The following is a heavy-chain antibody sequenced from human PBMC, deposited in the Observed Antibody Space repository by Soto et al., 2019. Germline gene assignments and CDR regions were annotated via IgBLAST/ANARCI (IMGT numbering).Heavy chain of an antibody. CDR2: IIPIFGTA. J-gene: IGHJ6*02. V-gene: IGHV1-69*05. D-gene: IGHD2-2*01. CDR3: ARHVPAAGYYYGMDV. CDR1: GGTFSSYA. Sequence: QVQLVQSGAEVKKPGSSVKVSCKASGGTFSSYAISWVRQAPGQGLEWMGGIIPIFGTANYAQKFQGRVTMPPDHSPXTVYMELSSVRSEDTAVYYCARHVPAAGYYYGMDVWGQGPTVTVSS.